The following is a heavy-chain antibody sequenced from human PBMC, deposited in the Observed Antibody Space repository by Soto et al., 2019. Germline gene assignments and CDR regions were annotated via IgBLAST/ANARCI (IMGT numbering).Heavy chain of an antibody. J-gene: IGHJ3*01. CDR2: IYYSGST. CDR3: ARVWRGVFDF. CDR1: GGSISSYY. V-gene: IGHV4-59*01. Sequence: SETLSLTCTVSGGSISSYYWSWIRQPPGKGLEWIGYIYYSGSTNYNPSLKSRVTISVDTSKNQFSLKLSSVTAADTAVYYCARVWRGVFDFWGQGSMVIVSS. D-gene: IGHD2-21*01.